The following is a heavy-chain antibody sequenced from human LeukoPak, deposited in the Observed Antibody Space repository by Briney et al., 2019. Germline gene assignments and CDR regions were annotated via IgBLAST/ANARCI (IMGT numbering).Heavy chain of an antibody. J-gene: IGHJ2*01. Sequence: SETLSLTCIVSGGSVSSSTYYWGWIRQPPGKGLEWIGNIYYIGSTYYSPSLKSRVTISVDTSKNQFSLKLSSVTAADTAVYYCERRKWRAVTGTEYFDLWGRGTLVTVSS. CDR3: ERRKWRAVTGTEYFDL. V-gene: IGHV4-39*01. CDR1: GGSVSSSTYY. CDR2: IYYIGST. D-gene: IGHD6-19*01.